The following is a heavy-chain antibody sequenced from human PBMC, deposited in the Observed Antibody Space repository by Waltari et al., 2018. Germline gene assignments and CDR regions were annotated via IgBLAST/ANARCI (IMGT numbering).Heavy chain of an antibody. CDR2: IYYSGST. D-gene: IGHD5-18*01. CDR3: ARAPGYSYGSYYYYYYMDV. V-gene: IGHV4-59*01. CDR1: GGSISSYY. Sequence: QVQLQESGPGLVKPSETLSLTCTVSGGSISSYYWSWIRQPPGKGLEWIGYIYYSGSTNCNPSLKNQVTIAGDTSKNQFSLKLSSVTAADTAVYYCARAPGYSYGSYYYYYYMDVWGKGTTVTISS. J-gene: IGHJ6*03.